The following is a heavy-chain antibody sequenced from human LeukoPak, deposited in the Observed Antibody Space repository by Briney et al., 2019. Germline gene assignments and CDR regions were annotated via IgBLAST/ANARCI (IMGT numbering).Heavy chain of an antibody. J-gene: IGHJ4*02. V-gene: IGHV3-33*01. CDR3: AREDGY. CDR1: GFTFSSYG. Sequence: GGSLRLSCAASGFTFSSYGMPWVRQAPGKGLECVAVIWYDGSNKYYADSVKGRFTISRDNPTNPLYLQMNSLTAEATAVYSCAREDGYWGQGTLVTVSS. CDR2: IWYDGSNK.